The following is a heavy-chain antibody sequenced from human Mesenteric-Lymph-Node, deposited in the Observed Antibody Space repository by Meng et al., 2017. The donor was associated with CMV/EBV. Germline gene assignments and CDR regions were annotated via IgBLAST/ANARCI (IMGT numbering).Heavy chain of an antibody. CDR1: GGTFSSYP. Sequence: SVKVSCKASGGTFSSYPISWVRQAPGQGLEWMGRIIPILGIANSAQKYQGRVTITADKSTSTAYMELSSLRSEDTAVYYCARGANSSSSEYYYYYGMDVWGQGTTVTVSS. D-gene: IGHD6-6*01. CDR2: IIPILGIA. V-gene: IGHV1-69*04. J-gene: IGHJ6*02. CDR3: ARGANSSSSEYYYYYGMDV.